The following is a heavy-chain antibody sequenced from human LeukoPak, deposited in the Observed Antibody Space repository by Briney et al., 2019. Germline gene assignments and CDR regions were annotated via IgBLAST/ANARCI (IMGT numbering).Heavy chain of an antibody. CDR3: ARDQGALSDPNGYDFWSGYQYNWFDP. D-gene: IGHD3-3*01. V-gene: IGHV4-39*07. CDR1: GGSISSSSYY. J-gene: IGHJ5*02. Sequence: PSETLSLTCTVSGGSISSSSYYWGWIRQPPGKGLEWIGSIYYSGSTYYNPSLKSRVTISVDTSKNQFSLKLSSVTAADTAVYYCARDQGALSDPNGYDFWSGYQYNWFDPWGQGTLVTVSS. CDR2: IYYSGST.